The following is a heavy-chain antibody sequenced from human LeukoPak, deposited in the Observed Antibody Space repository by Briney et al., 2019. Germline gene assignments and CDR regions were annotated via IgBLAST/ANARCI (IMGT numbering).Heavy chain of an antibody. CDR2: LYSGGTT. CDR1: GFTVSSDY. D-gene: IGHD3-10*01. CDR3: ARSSQVWSPYYFDY. V-gene: IGHV3-66*01. Sequence: GGSLRLSCTASGFTVSSDYMSWVRQAPGKGLKGVSCLYSGGTTHYADSVKGRFIISRDNSKNTLYLQMNSLRAEDTAVYYCARSSQVWSPYYFDYWGQGTLVTVSS. J-gene: IGHJ4*02.